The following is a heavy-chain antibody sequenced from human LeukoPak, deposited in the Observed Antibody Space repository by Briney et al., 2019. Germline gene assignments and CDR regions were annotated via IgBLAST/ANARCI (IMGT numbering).Heavy chain of an antibody. Sequence: GGSLRLSCAASGFTLSSYSMNWVRQAPGKGLEWVSSISSSSSYIYYADSVKGRFTISRDNAKNSLYLQMNSLRAEDTAVYYCARVHGGCSSTSCTRAYDYWGQGTLVTVSS. V-gene: IGHV3-21*01. CDR2: ISSSSSYI. CDR3: ARVHGGCSSTSCTRAYDY. CDR1: GFTLSSYS. J-gene: IGHJ4*02. D-gene: IGHD2-2*01.